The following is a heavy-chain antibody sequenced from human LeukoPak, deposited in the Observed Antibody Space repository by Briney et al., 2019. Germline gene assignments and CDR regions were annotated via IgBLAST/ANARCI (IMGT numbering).Heavy chain of an antibody. CDR2: ISSSGSTI. CDR1: GFTFSSYE. Sequence: PGGSLRLSCAASGFTFSSYEMNWVRQAPGKGLECVSYISSSGSTILYADSVKGRFTNSRDNAKNSLYLQMSSLRAEDTAVYYCARLPRDEYSYGFNDYWGQGTRVTVSS. J-gene: IGHJ4*02. V-gene: IGHV3-48*03. D-gene: IGHD5-18*01. CDR3: ARLPRDEYSYGFNDY.